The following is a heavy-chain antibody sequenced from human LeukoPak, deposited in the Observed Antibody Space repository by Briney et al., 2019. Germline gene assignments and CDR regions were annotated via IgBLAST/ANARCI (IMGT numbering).Heavy chain of an antibody. CDR1: GFTFSSYS. V-gene: IGHV3-48*01. Sequence: GGSLRLSCAASGFTFSSYSMNWVRQAPGKGLEWVSYISSSSSTIYYADSVKGRFTISRDNSKNTLYQQMNSLRAEDTAVYYCARAQGSLSIFDYWGQGTLVTVSS. CDR2: ISSSSSTI. J-gene: IGHJ4*02. CDR3: ARAQGSLSIFDY.